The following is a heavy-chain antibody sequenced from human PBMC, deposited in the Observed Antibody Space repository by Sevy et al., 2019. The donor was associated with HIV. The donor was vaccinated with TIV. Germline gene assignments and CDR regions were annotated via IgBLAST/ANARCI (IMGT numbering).Heavy chain of an antibody. CDR1: GGSISSYY. Sequence: SETLSLTCTVSGGSISSYYWSWIRQPAGKGLEWIGRIYTSGSTNYNPSLKSRVTMSVDTSKNQFSLKLGSVTAADTAVYYCAREYEAHCTNGVCAKYYFDYWGQGTLVTVSS. CDR3: AREYEAHCTNGVCAKYYFDY. J-gene: IGHJ4*02. V-gene: IGHV4-4*07. CDR2: IYTSGST. D-gene: IGHD2-8*01.